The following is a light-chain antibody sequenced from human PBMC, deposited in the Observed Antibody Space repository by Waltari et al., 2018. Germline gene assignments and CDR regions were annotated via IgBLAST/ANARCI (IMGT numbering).Light chain of an antibody. CDR2: GAS. J-gene: IGKJ5*01. V-gene: IGKV3-15*01. CDR1: QSVSSN. CDR3: QQYNNWLPIT. Sequence: EIVMTQSPATLSVSPGERATLSCRASQSVSSNLAWYPQKPGQAPRLLIYGASTRATCIPARFSGSGSGTEFTLTISSMQSEDFAVYYCQQYNNWLPITFGQGTRLEIK.